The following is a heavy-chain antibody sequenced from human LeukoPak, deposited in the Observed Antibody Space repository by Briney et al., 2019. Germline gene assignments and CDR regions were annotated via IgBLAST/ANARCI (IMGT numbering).Heavy chain of an antibody. J-gene: IGHJ6*02. V-gene: IGHV1-46*01. Sequence: VNVSCKASXYTXTSXYMHWXRXAPGQGLEWTXXINPSGGSTRYAQKFQGRVTMTRDTSTSTVYMELSSLRSEDTAVYYCARDRSDYYYYGMDVWGQGTTVTVSS. CDR3: ARDRSDYYYYGMDV. D-gene: IGHD3-16*02. CDR2: INPSGGST. CDR1: XYTXTSXY.